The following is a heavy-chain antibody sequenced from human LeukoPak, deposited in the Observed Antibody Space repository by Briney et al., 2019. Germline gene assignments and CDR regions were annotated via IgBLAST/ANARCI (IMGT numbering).Heavy chain of an antibody. J-gene: IGHJ5*02. Sequence: SETLSLTCAVYGVSFSGYYWSWIRQPPGKGLEWIGEINHSGSTNYNPSLKSRVTISVDTSKNQFSLKLSSVTAADTAVYYCARANRFLEWLLIKNWFDPWGQGTLVTVSS. CDR3: ARANRFLEWLLIKNWFDP. CDR1: GVSFSGYY. V-gene: IGHV4-34*01. CDR2: INHSGST. D-gene: IGHD3-3*01.